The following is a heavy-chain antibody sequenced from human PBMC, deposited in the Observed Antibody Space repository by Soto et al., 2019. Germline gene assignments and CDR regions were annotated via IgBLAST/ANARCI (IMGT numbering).Heavy chain of an antibody. CDR3: ASLPTGIAATRDY. CDR1: GGAFSSYA. CDR2: IIPIFGTA. Sequence: SVKVSCKASGGAFSSYAISWVRQAPGQGLEWMGGIIPIFGTANYAQKFQGRVTITADESTSTAYMELSSLRSEDTAVYYCASLPTGIAATRDYWGQGTLVTVSS. D-gene: IGHD6-13*01. J-gene: IGHJ4*02. V-gene: IGHV1-69*13.